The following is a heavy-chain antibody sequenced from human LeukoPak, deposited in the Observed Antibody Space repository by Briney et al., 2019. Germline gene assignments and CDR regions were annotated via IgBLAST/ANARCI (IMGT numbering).Heavy chain of an antibody. CDR2: ISGSGGST. CDR3: ARGYDSSGYYTEFGY. Sequence: GGSLRLSCAGSGFTFSSYAMSWVRQAPGKGLEWFSAISGSGGSTFYADSMKGRFTISRDNSKNTLYLQMSSLRAEDMAVYHCARGYDSSGYYTEFGYWGQGTLVTVSS. CDR1: GFTFSSYA. J-gene: IGHJ4*02. D-gene: IGHD3-22*01. V-gene: IGHV3-23*01.